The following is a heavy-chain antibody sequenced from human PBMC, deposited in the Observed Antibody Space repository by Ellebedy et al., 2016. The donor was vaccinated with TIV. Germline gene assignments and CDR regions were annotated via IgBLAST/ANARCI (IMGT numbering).Heavy chain of an antibody. CDR3: ARGLTGDYGAFDV. D-gene: IGHD4-17*01. Sequence: GESLKISCAASGFMFLRRWMSWVRQAPGKGLGWVANIADDGREENYVDSVRGRFTISSDNAKNLLSLHMNTLRAEDTAVYYCARGLTGDYGAFDVWGPGTMVTVSS. J-gene: IGHJ3*01. V-gene: IGHV3-7*03. CDR1: GFMFLRRW. CDR2: IADDGREE.